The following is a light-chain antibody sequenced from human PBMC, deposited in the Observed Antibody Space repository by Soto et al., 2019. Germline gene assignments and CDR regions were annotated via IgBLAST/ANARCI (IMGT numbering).Light chain of an antibody. Sequence: EIVLTQSQGTLSLSPGERATLSCRASQSVSSAYLAWYQQIPGQAPRPLLYGASSRATGIPDRFSGSGSGTDFTLTMSGREPEDFAVYYWQQTGSSVSTFGQGTKLEIK. CDR1: QSVSSAY. CDR2: GAS. V-gene: IGKV3-20*01. CDR3: QQTGSSVST. J-gene: IGKJ2*01.